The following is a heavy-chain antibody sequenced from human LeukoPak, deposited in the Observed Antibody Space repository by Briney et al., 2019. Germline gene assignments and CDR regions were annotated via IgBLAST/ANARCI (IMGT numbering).Heavy chain of an antibody. CDR3: ARDTYGSVSPFDY. V-gene: IGHV3-11*01. J-gene: IGHJ4*02. CDR1: GFTFSDYY. CDR2: ISSSGSTI. D-gene: IGHD3-10*01. Sequence: PGGSLRLSCAASGFTFSDYYMSWIRQAPGKGLEWVSYISSSGSTIYYADSVKGRFTISRDNAKNSLYLQMNSLRAEDTALYYCARDTYGSVSPFDYWGQGTLVTVSS.